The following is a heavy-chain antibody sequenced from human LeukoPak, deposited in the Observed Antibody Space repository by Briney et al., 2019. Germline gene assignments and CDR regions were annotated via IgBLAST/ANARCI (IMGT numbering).Heavy chain of an antibody. CDR1: GFTFSSYA. CDR2: ISSNGGST. V-gene: IGHV3-64*01. Sequence: GGSLRLSCAASGFTFSSYAMRWVRQAPGKGLEYVSAISSNGGSTYYANSVKGRFTISRDNSKNTLYLQMGSLRAEDMAVYYCARRTSRGFDPWGQGTLVTVSS. CDR3: ARRTSRGFDP. D-gene: IGHD1-14*01. J-gene: IGHJ5*02.